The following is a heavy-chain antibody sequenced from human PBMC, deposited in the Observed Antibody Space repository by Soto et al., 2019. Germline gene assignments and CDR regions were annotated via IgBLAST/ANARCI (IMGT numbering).Heavy chain of an antibody. D-gene: IGHD1-26*01. J-gene: IGHJ5*02. CDR1: GFIFENFG. V-gene: IGHV3-23*01. CDR2: ISGSGFKK. Sequence: GGSLRLSCAASGFIFENFGMSWVRQAPGKGLEWISSISGSGFKKYYADSVKGRFSISRDNSKSTVYLELNNLSAEDTAVYHCAKNQGVELVPLATVDWFDPWGQGSVVTVSS. CDR3: AKNQGVELVPLATVDWFDP.